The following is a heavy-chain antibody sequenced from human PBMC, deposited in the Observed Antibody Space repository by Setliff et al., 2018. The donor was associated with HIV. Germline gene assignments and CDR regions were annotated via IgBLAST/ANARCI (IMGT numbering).Heavy chain of an antibody. J-gene: IGHJ3*02. CDR3: ARGHSSLLSDAFDI. CDR2: INPSGGST. Sequence: ASVKVSCKASGGTFSSYAISWVRQAPGQGLEWMGIINPSGGSTSYPQKFQGRVTLTRDTSKNYFSLQLNSVTPDDTAVYYCARGHSSLLSDAFDIWGPGTMVTVSS. V-gene: IGHV1-46*01. CDR1: GGTFSSYA. D-gene: IGHD6-13*01.